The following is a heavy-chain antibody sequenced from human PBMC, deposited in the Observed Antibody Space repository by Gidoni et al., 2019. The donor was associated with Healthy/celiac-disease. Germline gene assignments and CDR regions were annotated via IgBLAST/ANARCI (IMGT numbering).Heavy chain of an antibody. D-gene: IGHD3-3*01. CDR2: ISWNSGSI. J-gene: IGHJ4*02. Sequence: EVQLVESGGGLVQPGRSLRLSCSASGFTFDDYAMHWVRQAPGKGLEWVSGISWNSGSIGYVDSVKGRFTISRDNAKNSLYLQMNSLRAEDTALYYCAKDTGYDFWSGYYTYWGQGTLVTVSS. CDR3: AKDTGYDFWSGYYTY. V-gene: IGHV3-9*01. CDR1: GFTFDDYA.